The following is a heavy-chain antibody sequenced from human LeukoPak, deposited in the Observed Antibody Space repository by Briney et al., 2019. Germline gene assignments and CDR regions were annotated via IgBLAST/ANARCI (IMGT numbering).Heavy chain of an antibody. V-gene: IGHV1-2*02. D-gene: IGHD2-2*02. CDR1: GYTFTGYY. Sequence: ASVKVSCKASGYTFTGYYMHWVRQAPGQGREWMGWINPNSVGTNYAQKCQGRVTMTRDTSISTAYMELSRLRSDVTAVYYCARAAIQNTDYWGQGTLVTVSS. CDR3: ARAAIQNTDY. J-gene: IGHJ4*02. CDR2: INPNSVGT.